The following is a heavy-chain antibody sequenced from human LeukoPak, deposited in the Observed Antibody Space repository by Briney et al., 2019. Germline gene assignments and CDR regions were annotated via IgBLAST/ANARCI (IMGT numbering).Heavy chain of an antibody. CDR1: GFTFSSYW. V-gene: IGHV3-7*01. CDR3: ARVAGDNWFDP. D-gene: IGHD3-10*01. CDR2: IKQDGSEK. Sequence: GGSLRLSCAAPGFTFSSYWMSWVRQAPGKGLEWVANIKQDGSEKYYVDSVKGRFTISGDNAKNSLYLQMNSLRAEDTAVYYCARVAGDNWFDPWGQGTLVTVSS. J-gene: IGHJ5*02.